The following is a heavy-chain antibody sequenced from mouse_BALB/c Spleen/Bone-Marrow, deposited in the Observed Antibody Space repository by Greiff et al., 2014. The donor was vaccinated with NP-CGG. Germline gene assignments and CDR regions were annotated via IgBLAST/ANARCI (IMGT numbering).Heavy chain of an antibody. D-gene: IGHD1-1*01. J-gene: IGHJ2*01. CDR2: FYPGSGNI. CDR1: GYAFTDYI. V-gene: IGHV1-62-2*01. CDR3: TRHFYGSSYFGY. Sequence: QVQLKQSGAELVKPGASVKLSCKASGYAFTDYIIHWIKQRSGQGLEWIGWFYPGSGNIKYNEKFKDKATLTADKSSSTVYMELSRLTSEDSAVYFCTRHFYGSSYFGYWGQGTTLTVSS.